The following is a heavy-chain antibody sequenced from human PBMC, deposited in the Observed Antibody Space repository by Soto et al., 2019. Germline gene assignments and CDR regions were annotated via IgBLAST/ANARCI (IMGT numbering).Heavy chain of an antibody. CDR3: AREPAIYSGKFGYGLDV. V-gene: IGHV3-48*03. Sequence: EVQLVESGGGLVQAGGSLRLFCAASGFTFSNYEMNWVRQAPGKGLEWVSYIGTRGRTKYYADSVKGRFTLSRDNAKNSLYLQINSLKDEDTAVYYCAREPAIYSGKFGYGLDVWGQGTTVTGSS. CDR1: GFTFSNYE. CDR2: IGTRGRTK. D-gene: IGHD1-26*01. J-gene: IGHJ6*02.